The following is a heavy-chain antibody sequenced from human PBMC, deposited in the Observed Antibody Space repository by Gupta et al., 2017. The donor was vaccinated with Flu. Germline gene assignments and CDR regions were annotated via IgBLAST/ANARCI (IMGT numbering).Heavy chain of an antibody. CDR2: IKQDGSEK. V-gene: IGHV3-7*01. Sequence: EVQLVESGGGLVQPGGSLRLSCAASGFTFSSYWMSWVRQAPGKGLEWVANIKQDGSEKYYVDSVKGRFTISRDNAKNSLYLQMNSLRAEDTAVYYCARGFRVSIAARRYFDYWGQGTLVTVSS. D-gene: IGHD6-6*01. J-gene: IGHJ4*02. CDR1: GFTFSSYW. CDR3: ARGFRVSIAARRYFDY.